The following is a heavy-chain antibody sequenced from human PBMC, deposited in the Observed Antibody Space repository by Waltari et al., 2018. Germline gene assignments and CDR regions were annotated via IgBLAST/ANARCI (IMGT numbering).Heavy chain of an antibody. CDR2: IYYSGIT. D-gene: IGHD2-15*01. J-gene: IGHJ5*02. V-gene: IGHV4-39*01. CDR3: TRRPYSTGWVWFDP. CDR1: GDSIPRSAYY. Sequence: QLLLQESGPGLVKPSETLSLTRSVSGDSIPRSAYYWAWIRQSPGKKLEWIGTIYYSGITYYNPSVDSRVTMSVDTSQNQFSLRLSSVTAADTGVYYCTRRPYSTGWVWFDPWGQGTLVTVSS.